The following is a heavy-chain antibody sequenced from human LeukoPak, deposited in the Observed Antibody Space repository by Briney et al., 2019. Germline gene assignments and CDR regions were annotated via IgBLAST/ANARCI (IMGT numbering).Heavy chain of an antibody. J-gene: IGHJ4*02. CDR2: ISAYNGNT. CDR1: GYTFTSYG. V-gene: IGHV1-18*01. Sequence: ASVKVSCKASGYTFTSYGISWVRPAPGQGLEWMGWISAYNGNTNYAQKLQGRVTMTTDTSTSTAYMELRSLRSDDTAVYYCARDLKGYDSSGYYYDQNSFDYWGQGTLVTVSS. CDR3: ARDLKGYDSSGYYYDQNSFDY. D-gene: IGHD3-22*01.